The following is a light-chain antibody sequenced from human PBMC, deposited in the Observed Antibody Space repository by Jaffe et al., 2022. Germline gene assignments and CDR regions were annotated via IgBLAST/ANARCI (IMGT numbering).Light chain of an antibody. V-gene: IGLV2-14*01. Sequence: QSALSQPASVSGSPGQSIAISCTGTSSDVGGYNYVSWYQQHPDKAPKVVIYDVTDRPSGVSNRFSGSKSGNTASLTISELQAEDEADYYCSSYTSSSTYVFGTGTKVTVL. CDR3: SSYTSSSTYV. CDR2: DVT. CDR1: SSDVGGYNY. J-gene: IGLJ1*01.